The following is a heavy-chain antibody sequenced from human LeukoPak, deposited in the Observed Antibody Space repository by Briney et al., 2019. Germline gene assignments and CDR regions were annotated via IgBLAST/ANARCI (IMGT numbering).Heavy chain of an antibody. CDR3: ARVSVMVRSWWFDP. D-gene: IGHD5-18*01. J-gene: IGHJ5*02. Sequence: GGSLRLSCAASGFSLSSYPMHWVRQAPGKGLEWVANIKQDGSDKYYVDSVKGRFIISRDNAKNSVYLQMNSLRVEDTAVYYCARVSVMVRSWWFDPWGQGTLVTVSS. V-gene: IGHV3-7*01. CDR1: GFSLSSYP. CDR2: IKQDGSDK.